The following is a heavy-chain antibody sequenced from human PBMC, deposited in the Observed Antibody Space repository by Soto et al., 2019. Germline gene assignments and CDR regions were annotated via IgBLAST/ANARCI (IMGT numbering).Heavy chain of an antibody. CDR3: ASGSSSSGIYYYYGMDV. CDR1: GGTFSSYA. D-gene: IGHD6-6*01. J-gene: IGHJ6*02. V-gene: IGHV1-69*13. Sequence: ASVKVSCKASGGTFSSYAISWVRQAPGQGLEWMGGIIPIFGTANYAQKFQGRVTITADESTSTAYMELSSLRSEDTAVYYCASGSSSSGIYYYYGMDVWGQGTTVTVSS. CDR2: IIPIFGTA.